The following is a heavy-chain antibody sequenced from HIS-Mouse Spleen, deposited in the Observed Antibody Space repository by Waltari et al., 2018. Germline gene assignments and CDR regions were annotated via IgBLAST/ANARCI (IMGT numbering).Heavy chain of an antibody. V-gene: IGHV3-30*18. CDR1: GFTFSSYG. CDR2: ISYDGSNK. CDR3: AKEWAQVSSSWYWKEEYYYYGMDV. J-gene: IGHJ6*02. D-gene: IGHD6-13*01. Sequence: QVQLVESGGGVVQPGRSLRLSCAASGFTFSSYGMHWVRQAPGKGLEWVAVISYDGSNKYYADSGKGRFTISRDNSKNTLYLQMNSLRAEDTAVYYCAKEWAQVSSSWYWKEEYYYYGMDVWGQGTTVTVSS.